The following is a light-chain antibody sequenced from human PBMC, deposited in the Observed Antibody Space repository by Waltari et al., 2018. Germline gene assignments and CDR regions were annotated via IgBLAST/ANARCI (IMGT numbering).Light chain of an antibody. CDR1: KWGDKY. Sequence: SYELTQPPSVSVSPGQDVSITCYGKKWGDKYVNWYQQKPGHSPVLVIYDDPKRPSGIPGRLSASNSGNTATLTISETQAMDEAYYYCQTWDSSSYVFGTGTTVTVL. CDR3: QTWDSSSYV. CDR2: DDP. J-gene: IGLJ1*01. V-gene: IGLV3-1*01.